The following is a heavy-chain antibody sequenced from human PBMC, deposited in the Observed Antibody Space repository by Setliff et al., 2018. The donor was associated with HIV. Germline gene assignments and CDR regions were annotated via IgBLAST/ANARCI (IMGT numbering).Heavy chain of an antibody. CDR3: ARGVVVTEDFDY. D-gene: IGHD2-21*02. Sequence: PGESLKISCKASGYKFTGYWINWVRQMPGKGLEWMGRIDPSDSYVDYSPSFQGHVTISIDKSVSSAHLQWSSLKASDTAMYYCARGVVVTEDFDYWGQGTLVTVSS. CDR2: IDPSDSYV. V-gene: IGHV5-10-1*01. J-gene: IGHJ4*02. CDR1: GYKFTGYW.